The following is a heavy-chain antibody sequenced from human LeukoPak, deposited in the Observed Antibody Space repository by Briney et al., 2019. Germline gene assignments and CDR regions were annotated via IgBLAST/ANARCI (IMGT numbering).Heavy chain of an antibody. CDR1: GFSFISYG. D-gene: IGHD4-17*01. CDR2: ISDDGRRK. J-gene: IGHJ4*02. V-gene: IGHV3-30*18. Sequence: PGGSLRLPCAASGFSFISYGMRWVRQAPGKGLEWVGVISDDGRRKDYADSVKGRFTISRDNSKDTLYLQMNSLRAEDTAVYYCAKRPSDYGDYVSYFDYWGQGTLVTVSS. CDR3: AKRPSDYGDYVSYFDY.